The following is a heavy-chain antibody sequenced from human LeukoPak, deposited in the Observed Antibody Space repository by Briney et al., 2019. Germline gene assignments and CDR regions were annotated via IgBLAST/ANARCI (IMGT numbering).Heavy chain of an antibody. CDR1: GDSISSYF. V-gene: IGHV4-59*01. D-gene: IGHD2-8*02. Sequence: SETLSVTCTVSGDSISSYFWSWIRQPPGKGLEWIGYISDSGNTDYNPSLKSRVTISVDTSKNEFTLRLSSVTAADTAVYYCARGSGPQSHLNWFDSWGQGALVIVSS. CDR2: ISDSGNT. J-gene: IGHJ5*01. CDR3: ARGSGPQSHLNWFDS.